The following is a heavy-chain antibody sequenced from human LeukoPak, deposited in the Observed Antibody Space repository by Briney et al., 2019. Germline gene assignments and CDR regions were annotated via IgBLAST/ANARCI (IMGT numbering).Heavy chain of an antibody. Sequence: SQTLSLTCTVSGGSISSGGYYWSWIRQHPGKGLAWIGYIYYSGSTYYNPSLKSRVTISVDTSKNQFSLKLSSVTAADTAVYYCARYGYSSSWSIGYWGQGTLVTVSS. CDR3: ARYGYSSSWSIGY. CDR1: GGSISSGGYY. D-gene: IGHD6-13*01. V-gene: IGHV4-31*03. J-gene: IGHJ4*02. CDR2: IYYSGST.